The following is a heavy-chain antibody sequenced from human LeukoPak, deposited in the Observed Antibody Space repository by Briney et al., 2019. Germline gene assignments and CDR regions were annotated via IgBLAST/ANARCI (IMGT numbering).Heavy chain of an antibody. Sequence: SETLSLTYTVSGGSISSSSYYWGWIRQPPGKGLEWIGSIYYSGSTYYNPSLKSRVTMSVDTSKNQFSLRLTSVTAADTAMYFCVREEMPGKFDYWGQGTLVTVSS. CDR2: IYYSGST. D-gene: IGHD1-26*01. J-gene: IGHJ4*02. CDR1: GGSISSSSYY. CDR3: VREEMPGKFDY. V-gene: IGHV4-39*07.